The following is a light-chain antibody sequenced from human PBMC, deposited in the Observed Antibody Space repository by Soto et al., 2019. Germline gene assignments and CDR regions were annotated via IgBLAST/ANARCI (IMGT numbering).Light chain of an antibody. Sequence: QSALTQPASVSGSPGQLITISCTGTSSDVGRYDLVSWYQHHPGHAPKLIIAEVNKRPSGVSNRFSGSKSGNTASLTISGLQADDEADYHCCSFAGSSTVVFGTGTKLTVL. CDR3: CSFAGSSTVV. CDR2: EVN. J-gene: IGLJ1*01. V-gene: IGLV2-23*02. CDR1: SSDVGRYDL.